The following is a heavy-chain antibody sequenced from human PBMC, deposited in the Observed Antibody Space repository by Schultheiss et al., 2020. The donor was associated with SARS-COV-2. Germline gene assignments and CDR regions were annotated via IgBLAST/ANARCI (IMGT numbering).Heavy chain of an antibody. Sequence: SETLSLTCTVSGGSISSYYWSWIRQPPGKGLEWIGYIYYSGSTNYNPSLKSRVTISVDTSKNQFSLQLNSVTPEDTAVYYCARRTGLLRPPDYWGQGTLVTVSS. CDR2: IYYSGST. D-gene: IGHD2/OR15-2a*01. V-gene: IGHV4-59*12. CDR3: ARRTGLLRPPDY. J-gene: IGHJ4*02. CDR1: GGSISSYY.